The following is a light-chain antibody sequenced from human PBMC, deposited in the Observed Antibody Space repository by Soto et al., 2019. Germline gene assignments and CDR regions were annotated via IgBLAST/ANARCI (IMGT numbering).Light chain of an antibody. CDR3: HQYDNWPPYT. V-gene: IGKV3-15*01. CDR1: QSVSSN. J-gene: IGKJ2*01. Sequence: EIVMTQSPATLSVSPGERATLSCRASQSVSSNLAWYQQKPGQAPRLLIYGASTRATGIPARFSGSRSGTEFTLTIRSLQSEDFAVYYCHQYDNWPPYTFGQGTKLEIK. CDR2: GAS.